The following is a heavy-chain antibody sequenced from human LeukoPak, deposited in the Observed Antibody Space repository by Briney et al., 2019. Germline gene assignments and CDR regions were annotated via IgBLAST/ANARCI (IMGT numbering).Heavy chain of an antibody. CDR2: ICGSDGSR. V-gene: IGHV3-23*01. D-gene: IGHD2-2*01. J-gene: IGHJ4*02. CDR3: AKGGSPSCYSSSGY. CDR1: GFTFSTYA. Sequence: PGGSLRLSCAASGFTFSTYAMSWVRQAPGKGLEWVSAICGSDGSRYYADSVKGRFTISRDNSKNTLYLQMNSQRGEDTAVYYCAKGGSPSCYSSSGYWGQGTLVTVSS.